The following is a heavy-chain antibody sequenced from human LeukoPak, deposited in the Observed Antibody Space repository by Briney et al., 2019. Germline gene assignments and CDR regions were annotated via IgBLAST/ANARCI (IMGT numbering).Heavy chain of an antibody. CDR1: GGTFSSYA. CDR3: ARDQLLQDFDY. Sequence: ASVKVSCKASGGTFSSYAISWVRQAPGQGLEWMGRIIPILGIANYAQKFQGRVTITADKSTSTAYMELSSLRSEDTAVYYCARDQLLQDFDYWGQGTLVTVSS. V-gene: IGHV1-69*04. J-gene: IGHJ4*02. D-gene: IGHD2-2*01. CDR2: IIPILGIA.